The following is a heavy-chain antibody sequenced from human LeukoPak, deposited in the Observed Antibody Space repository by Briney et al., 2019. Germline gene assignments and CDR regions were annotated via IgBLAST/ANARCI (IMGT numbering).Heavy chain of an antibody. Sequence: SETLSLTCTVSGGSISSYYWSWIRQPPGKGLEWIGYIYYSGSTNDNPSLKSRVTISVDTSKNQLSLKLSSVTAADTAVCYCARGTGSLDYWGQGALVTVSS. CDR2: IYYSGST. J-gene: IGHJ4*02. V-gene: IGHV4-59*01. CDR1: GGSISSYY. D-gene: IGHD1-14*01. CDR3: ARGTGSLDY.